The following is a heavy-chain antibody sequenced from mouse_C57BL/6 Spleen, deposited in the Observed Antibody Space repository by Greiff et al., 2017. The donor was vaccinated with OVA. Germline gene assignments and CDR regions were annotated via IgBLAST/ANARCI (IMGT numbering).Heavy chain of an antibody. J-gene: IGHJ3*01. CDR1: GYTFTSYW. CDR2: IDPSDSYT. V-gene: IGHV1-69*01. CDR3: ARSCFAWFAY. Sequence: QVQLQQSGAELVMPGASVKLSCKASGYTFTSYWMHWVKQRPGQGLEWIGEIDPSDSYTNYNQKFKGKSTLTVDKSSSTAYMQLSSLTSEDSAVYYCARSCFAWFAYWGQGTLVTVSA.